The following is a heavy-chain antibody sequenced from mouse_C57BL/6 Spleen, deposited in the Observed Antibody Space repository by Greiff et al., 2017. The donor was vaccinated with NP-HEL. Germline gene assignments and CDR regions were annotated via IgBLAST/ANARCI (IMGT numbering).Heavy chain of an antibody. CDR1: GYTFTSYD. Sequence: VKLQESGPELAKPGASVKLSCKASGYTFTSYDINWVKQRPGQGLEWIGWIYPRDGSTKYNEKFKGKATLTVDTSSSTAYMELHSLTSEDAAVYFCATGYYAMDYWGQGTSVTVSS. CDR3: ATGYYAMDY. V-gene: IGHV1-85*01. J-gene: IGHJ4*01. CDR2: IYPRDGST.